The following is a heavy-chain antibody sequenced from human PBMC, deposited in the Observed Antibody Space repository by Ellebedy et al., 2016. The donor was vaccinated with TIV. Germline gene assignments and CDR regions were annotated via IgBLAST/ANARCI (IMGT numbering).Heavy chain of an antibody. CDR2: GHYSGAT. Sequence: SETLSLTCTVSGGSVVGDYYWNWIRQSPGKGLEWIGFGHYSGATYYSPSLRSRVTVTVDASRNQFSLKLSSVTAADTAVYYCARSDYGDTWFDPWGQGTLVTVSS. V-gene: IGHV4-61*08. J-gene: IGHJ5*02. D-gene: IGHD4-17*01. CDR3: ARSDYGDTWFDP. CDR1: GGSVVGDYY.